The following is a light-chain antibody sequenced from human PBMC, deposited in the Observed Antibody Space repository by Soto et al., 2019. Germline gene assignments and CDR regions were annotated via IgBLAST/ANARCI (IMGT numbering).Light chain of an antibody. Sequence: DIQMTQSPSTLSASVGDRVTITCRASQTINSKLAWYQKKPGQAPKLLIFDGYNLESGVPSRFSGSGSGTEFTLSIGSLQPDDFATYYCLQYETYFRYTFGQGTKRDSK. V-gene: IGKV1-5*01. CDR3: LQYETYFRYT. CDR2: DGY. J-gene: IGKJ2*01. CDR1: QTINSK.